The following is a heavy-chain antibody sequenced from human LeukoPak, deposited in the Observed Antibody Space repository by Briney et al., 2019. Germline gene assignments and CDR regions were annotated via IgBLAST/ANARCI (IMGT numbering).Heavy chain of an antibody. CDR1: GFTFITYS. Sequence: GGSLTLSCAAPGFTFITYSMKWVRQAPGKGREWVSSITTSSSFIYYADSVKGRFTISRDTAKNSLYLQMNSLRAVDTAVYYCARLVGIGSPFDYWGQGTLVTVSS. CDR3: ARLVGIGSPFDY. D-gene: IGHD1-26*01. J-gene: IGHJ4*02. CDR2: ITTSSSFI. V-gene: IGHV3-21*01.